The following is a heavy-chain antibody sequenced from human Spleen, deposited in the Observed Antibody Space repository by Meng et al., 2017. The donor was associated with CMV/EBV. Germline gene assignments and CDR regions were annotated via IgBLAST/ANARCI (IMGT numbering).Heavy chain of an antibody. CDR3: ARDHTTPLMAFDI. Sequence: GGSLRLSCAASGFTFSPYAMNWVRQAPGKGLEWVSSISSSGTYVHYADSVKGRFTISRDNAKNSLYLQMNSLRVEDTAVYYCARDHTTPLMAFDIWGQGTMVTVSS. CDR1: GFTFSPYA. CDR2: ISSSGTYV. J-gene: IGHJ3*02. D-gene: IGHD1-1*01. V-gene: IGHV3-21*01.